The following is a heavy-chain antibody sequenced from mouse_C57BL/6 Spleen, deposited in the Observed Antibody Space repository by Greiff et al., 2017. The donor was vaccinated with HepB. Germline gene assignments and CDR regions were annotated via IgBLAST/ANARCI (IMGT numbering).Heavy chain of an antibody. J-gene: IGHJ2*01. CDR1: GYAFSSSW. Sequence: QVQLQQSGPELVKPGASVKISCKASGYAFSSSWMNWVKQRPGKGLEWIGRIYPGDGDTNYNGKFKGKATLTADKSSSTAYMQLSSLTSEDSAVYFCARRGTGTSYYFDYWGQGTTLTVSS. CDR3: ARRGTGTSYYFDY. D-gene: IGHD4-1*01. V-gene: IGHV1-82*01. CDR2: IYPGDGDT.